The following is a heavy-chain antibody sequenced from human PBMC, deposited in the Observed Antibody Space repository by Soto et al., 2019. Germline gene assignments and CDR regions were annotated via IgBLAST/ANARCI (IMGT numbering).Heavy chain of an antibody. CDR1: GGSFGGYF. J-gene: IGHJ6*02. V-gene: IGHV4-34*02. CDR3: ARQGAVTVMFYYHGMDV. CDR2: INHGGIT. Sequence: QVQLQQWGAGLLKPSETLSLTCDVSGGSFGGYFWSWIRQPPGKGLEWIGEINHGGITNYNPSLKSRITISVDTSKNQFSLKLSSVTAADAAVYYCARQGAVTVMFYYHGMDVWGQGTSVTVSS. D-gene: IGHD2-21*02.